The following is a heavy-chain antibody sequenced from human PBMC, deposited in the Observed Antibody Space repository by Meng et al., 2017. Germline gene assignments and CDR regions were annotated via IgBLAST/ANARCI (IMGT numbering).Heavy chain of an antibody. J-gene: IGHJ4*02. V-gene: IGHV6-1*01. Sequence: QIQMQQLGPGLVKPSQTLSLICAISGDSVSSNSAAWNWIRQSPSRGLEWLGRAYYRSKWYHDYAESVKSRISIDPDTSKNQFSLQLRSVTPEDSAVYYCARGSYSFDSWGQRTLVTVSS. CDR1: GDSVSSNSAA. CDR2: AYYRSKWYH. CDR3: ARGSYSFDS. D-gene: IGHD1-26*01.